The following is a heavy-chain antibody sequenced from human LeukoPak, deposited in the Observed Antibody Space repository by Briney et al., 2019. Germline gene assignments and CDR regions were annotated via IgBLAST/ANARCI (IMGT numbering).Heavy chain of an antibody. Sequence: GASVKVSCKASGYTFTSYDINWVRQATGQGLEWMGWMNPNSGNTGYAQKFQGRVTMTRNTSISTAYMELSSLRSEDTAVYYCARESLTYYYDSSGYSTLDYWGQGTLVTVSS. V-gene: IGHV1-8*02. J-gene: IGHJ4*02. CDR2: MNPNSGNT. CDR1: GYTFTSYD. D-gene: IGHD3-22*01. CDR3: ARESLTYYYDSSGYSTLDY.